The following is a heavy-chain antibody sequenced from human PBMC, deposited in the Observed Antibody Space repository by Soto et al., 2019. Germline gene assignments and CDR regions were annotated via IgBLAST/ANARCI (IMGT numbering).Heavy chain of an antibody. V-gene: IGHV4-59*01. CDR1: GGSISAYY. CDR2: MYNTGST. J-gene: IGHJ6*02. CDR3: ARDLWGYCGTDCYPLDV. D-gene: IGHD2-21*02. Sequence: SETLSLTYTFSGGSISAYYWSWIRQPPGKGLEWIGYMYNTGSTVYNPSFKSRVTISVDTSKNQFSLKLNSVTAADTAVYYCARDLWGYCGTDCYPLDVWGQGTTVT.